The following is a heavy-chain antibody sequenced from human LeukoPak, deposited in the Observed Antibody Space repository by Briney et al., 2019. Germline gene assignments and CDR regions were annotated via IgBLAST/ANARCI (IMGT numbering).Heavy chain of an antibody. CDR3: AVLAHEVDAFDI. D-gene: IGHD2-15*01. V-gene: IGHV3-9*01. Sequence: PGRSLRLSCAASGFTFDDYAMHWVRHAPGKGLEWVSGISWNSGSIGYADSVKGRFTISRDNAKNSLYLQMNSLRAEDTALYYCAVLAHEVDAFDIWGQGTMVTVSS. J-gene: IGHJ3*02. CDR2: ISWNSGSI. CDR1: GFTFDDYA.